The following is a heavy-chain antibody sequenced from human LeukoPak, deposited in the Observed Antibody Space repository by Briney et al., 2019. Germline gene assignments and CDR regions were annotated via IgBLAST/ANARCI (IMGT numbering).Heavy chain of an antibody. V-gene: IGHV1-2*02. J-gene: IGHJ4*02. D-gene: IGHD3-9*01. CDR2: IHPDSGGT. CDR3: AREPYDILTAYLYYFDY. Sequence: ASVKVSCKASGYTFTGYYMHWVRQAPGQGLEWMGWIHPDSGGTNFAQKFQGRVTMTRDTSISTAYMELYRLRSDDTAVYYCAREPYDILTAYLYYFDYWGQGTLVTVSS. CDR1: GYTFTGYY.